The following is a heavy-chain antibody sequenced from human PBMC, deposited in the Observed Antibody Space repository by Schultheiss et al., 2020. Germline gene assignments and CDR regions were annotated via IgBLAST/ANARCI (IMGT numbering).Heavy chain of an antibody. CDR3: ARDRGYCSGGSCYAVYFDY. CDR2: INPNGGGT. CDR1: GYTFSGYY. V-gene: IGHV1-2*02. Sequence: ALVKVSCKASGYTFSGYYMHWVRQAPGQGLEWMGWINPNGGGTNYAQKFQGGVTMTRDTSISTAYMELSRLRSDDTAVYYCARDRGYCSGGSCYAVYFDYWGQGTLVTVSS. D-gene: IGHD2-15*01. J-gene: IGHJ4*02.